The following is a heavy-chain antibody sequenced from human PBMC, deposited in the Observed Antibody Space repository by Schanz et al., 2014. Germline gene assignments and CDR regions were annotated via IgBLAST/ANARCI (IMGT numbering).Heavy chain of an antibody. V-gene: IGHV1-8*01. CDR1: GYTFTSYD. CDR2: MNSKTGNT. D-gene: IGHD3-16*01. Sequence: QVQLVQSGAEVKKPGASVKVSCKASGYTFTSYDINWVRQATGQGHEWRGWMNSKTGNTGYAQRFQGRVAMTRNTSITTAYLELSSLRSGDTAVYYCTKGRTFGRWGQGTLVNVSS. CDR3: TKGRTFGR. J-gene: IGHJ4*02.